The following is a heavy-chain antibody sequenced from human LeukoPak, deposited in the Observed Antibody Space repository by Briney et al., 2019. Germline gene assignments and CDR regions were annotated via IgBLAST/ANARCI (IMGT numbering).Heavy chain of an antibody. CDR3: ARVGGDYENWFDP. CDR1: GYSISSGYY. Sequence: PSETLSLTCTVSGYSISSGYYWGWIRQPPGKGLEWIGSIYHSGSTYYNPSLKSRVTISVDTSKNQFSLKLSSVTAADTAVYYCARVGGDYENWFDPWGQGTLVTVSS. D-gene: IGHD4-17*01. V-gene: IGHV4-38-2*02. CDR2: IYHSGST. J-gene: IGHJ5*02.